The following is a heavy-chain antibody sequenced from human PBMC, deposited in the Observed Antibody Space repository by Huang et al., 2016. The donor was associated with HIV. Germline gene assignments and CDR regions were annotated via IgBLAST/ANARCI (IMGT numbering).Heavy chain of an antibody. CDR1: GVSLKRYS. V-gene: IGHV4-34*02. J-gene: IGHJ5*01. D-gene: IGHD1-7*01. CDR2: VVHSGRT. CDR3: VRGELLHQLSSTWFDS. Sequence: QEQLQQWGAGLLKPSDTLSLTCAVYGVSLKRYSWNWIRQTPEKGLEWIGEVVHSGRTNYAPYFDGRVTMSVDTLKNQFSLRYINVAAADTAVYYWVRGELLHQLSSTWFDSWGQGNMVTVSS.